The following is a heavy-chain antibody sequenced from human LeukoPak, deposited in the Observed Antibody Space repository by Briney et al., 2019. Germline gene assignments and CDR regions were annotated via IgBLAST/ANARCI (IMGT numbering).Heavy chain of an antibody. D-gene: IGHD2-21*02. J-gene: IGHJ3*02. V-gene: IGHV1-46*01. CDR1: GYTFTDYH. Sequence: ASVKVSCKASGYTFTDYHIHWVRQAPGQGLEWMGIINPSGGSTSYAQKFQGRVTMTRDTSTSTVYMELSSLRSEDTAVYYCARVGRIVLVTAIPDAFDIWGQGTMVTVSS. CDR3: ARVGRIVLVTAIPDAFDI. CDR2: INPSGGST.